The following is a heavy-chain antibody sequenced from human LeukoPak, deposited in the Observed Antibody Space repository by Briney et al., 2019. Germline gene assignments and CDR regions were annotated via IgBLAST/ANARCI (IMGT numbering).Heavy chain of an antibody. CDR2: IYSDGTT. CDR1: CLSGRNHF. CDR3: ARAGSGWYREQGYFDY. V-gene: IGHV3-53*01. J-gene: IGHJ4*02. D-gene: IGHD6-19*01. Sequence: GFLGLFRAASCLSGRNHFITWVRQAPGKGPEVGSGIYSDGTTYYADSLKGRFTTSRDTSKNTVFLQMSSLRDEDTAVYYCARAGSGWYREQGYFDYWGQGTLVTVSS.